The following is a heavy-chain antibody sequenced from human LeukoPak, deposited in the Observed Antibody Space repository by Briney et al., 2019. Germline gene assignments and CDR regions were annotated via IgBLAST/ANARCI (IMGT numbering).Heavy chain of an antibody. CDR2: ISATGGTI. CDR3: ARAHRVIAAAGIVLGAFDI. V-gene: IGHV3-48*04. Sequence: PGGSLRLSCAASGFTFSSNGMNWVRQAPGKGLEWVSYISATGGTIYYADSVKGRFTISRDNAKNSLYLQMNSLRAEDTAVYYCARAHRVIAAAGIVLGAFDIWGQGTMVTVSS. J-gene: IGHJ3*02. CDR1: GFTFSSNG. D-gene: IGHD6-13*01.